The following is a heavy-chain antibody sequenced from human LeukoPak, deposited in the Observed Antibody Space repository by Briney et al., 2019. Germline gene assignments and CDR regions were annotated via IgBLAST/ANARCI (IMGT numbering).Heavy chain of an antibody. D-gene: IGHD6-13*01. V-gene: IGHV3-23*01. Sequence: PGGSLRLSCAASGFTFTSYAMSWVRQPPGKGLEWVSAISGSGGSTYYADSVKGRFTISRDNSKNTLYLQMNSLRAEDTAVYYCAKDPLQQLVPLGDYWGQGTLVTVSS. CDR1: GFTFTSYA. CDR3: AKDPLQQLVPLGDY. J-gene: IGHJ4*02. CDR2: ISGSGGST.